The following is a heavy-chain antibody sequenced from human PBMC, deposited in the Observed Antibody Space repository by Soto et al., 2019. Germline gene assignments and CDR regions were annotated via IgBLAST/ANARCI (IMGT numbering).Heavy chain of an antibody. V-gene: IGHV1-8*01. Sequence: ASVKVSYKGSGYTFTSYYINWVRQATGQGPEWMGWMNPNSGNTGYAQKFQGRVTMTRNTSISTAYMELSSLRSEDTAVYYCARGCPSGSRRGRAGYYYYGMDVWGQGTTVTVSS. CDR2: MNPNSGNT. D-gene: IGHD1-26*01. CDR1: GYTFTSYY. J-gene: IGHJ6*02. CDR3: ARGCPSGSRRGRAGYYYYGMDV.